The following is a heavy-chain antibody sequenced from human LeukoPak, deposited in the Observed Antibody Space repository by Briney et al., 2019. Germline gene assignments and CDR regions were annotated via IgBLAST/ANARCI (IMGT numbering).Heavy chain of an antibody. CDR3: ARGSPDYYGSGSYYYYYYGMDV. CDR2: ISYDGGNK. J-gene: IGHJ6*04. CDR1: GFTFSSYA. D-gene: IGHD3-10*01. Sequence: GGSLRLSCAASGFTFSSYAMHWVRQAPGKGLEWVAVISYDGGNKYYADSVKGRFTISRDNSKNTLYLQMNSLRAEDTAVYYCARGSPDYYGSGSYYYYYYGMDVWGKGTTVTVSS. V-gene: IGHV3-30*04.